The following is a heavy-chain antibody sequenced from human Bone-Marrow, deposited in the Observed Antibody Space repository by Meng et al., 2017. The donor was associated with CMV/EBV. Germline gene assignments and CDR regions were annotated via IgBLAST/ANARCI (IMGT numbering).Heavy chain of an antibody. D-gene: IGHD4-17*01. CDR2: IYYNGST. Sequence: SETLSLTCTVSGGSVSNDNSYWNWIRQSPGKGLEWIGYIYYNGSTKYNPSLKSRVTISIDTSKNQFSLKLSSVTAADTAVYYCARTYGKAFDIWGQGTMVTVSS. J-gene: IGHJ3*02. CDR3: ARTYGKAFDI. CDR1: GGSVSNDNSY. V-gene: IGHV4-61*01.